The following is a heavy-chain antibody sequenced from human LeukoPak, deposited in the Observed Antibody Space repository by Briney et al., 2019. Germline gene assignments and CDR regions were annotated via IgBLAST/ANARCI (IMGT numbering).Heavy chain of an antibody. CDR3: ARPYYDSSKYYFDY. CDR2: INHSGST. Sequence: PSETLSLTCAVSGGSFSGYYWSWIRQPPGKGLEWIGEINHSGSTNYNPSLKSRVTISVDTSKNQFSLKLSSVTAADTAVYYCARPYYDSSKYYFDYWGQGTLVTVSS. J-gene: IGHJ4*02. V-gene: IGHV4-34*01. D-gene: IGHD3-22*01. CDR1: GGSFSGYY.